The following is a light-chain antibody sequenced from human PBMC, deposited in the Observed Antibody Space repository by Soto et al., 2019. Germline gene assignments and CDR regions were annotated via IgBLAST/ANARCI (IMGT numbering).Light chain of an antibody. CDR3: SSYTSSSTLYV. CDR1: SSDVGGYNY. V-gene: IGLV2-14*01. Sequence: QSALTQPASVSGSPGQSITISCTGTSSDVGGYNYVSWYQQHPGKAPKLMIYDVSNRPSGVSNRFSGSKSGNTASLTISGLQAEDEADYYCSSYTSSSTLYVFGTGTKPIVL. CDR2: DVS. J-gene: IGLJ1*01.